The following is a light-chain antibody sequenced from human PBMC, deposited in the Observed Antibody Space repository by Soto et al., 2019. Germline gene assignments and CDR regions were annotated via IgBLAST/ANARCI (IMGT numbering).Light chain of an antibody. Sequence: PPICLVPPGEGATPSCRASKSVEPSLAWFHNKAGQAPRLPFFGASTRAAGVPARFSGGGSGTEFTLTIDSLRSEDFAVYFCQQYHAWPPGTFGGGTKVEIK. CDR1: KSVEPS. J-gene: IGKJ4*01. CDR3: QQYHAWPPGT. V-gene: IGKV3-15*01. CDR2: GAS.